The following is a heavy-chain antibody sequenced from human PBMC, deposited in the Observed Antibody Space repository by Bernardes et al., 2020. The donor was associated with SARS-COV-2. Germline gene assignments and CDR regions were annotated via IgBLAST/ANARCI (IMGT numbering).Heavy chain of an antibody. CDR2: LHWDDDK. D-gene: IGHD3-3*01. CDR1: GLPLPPNGAG. CDR3: AHWSGVFSRAWFDP. Sequence: SGDTLPNLTQTLSLTCPFSGLPLPPNGAGVGWTRQPPGKALEWLALLHWDDDKRYTPSLKNRLIITKDTSKNQVVLTMTDMNPVDTASYFCAHWSGVFSRAWFDPWGPGILVTVSS. V-gene: IGHV2-5*02. J-gene: IGHJ5*02.